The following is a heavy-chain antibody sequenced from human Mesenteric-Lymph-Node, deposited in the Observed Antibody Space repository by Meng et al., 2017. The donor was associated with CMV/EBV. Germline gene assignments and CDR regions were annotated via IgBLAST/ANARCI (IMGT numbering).Heavy chain of an antibody. Sequence: ASVKVSCKASGYTFTAFYIHWVRQAPGQGLEWMGWINPNSGGTNYAQRFQGRAIMTRDTSITTAYMELSSLRSDDTAVYYCAKIAVTRRGDYYNTMDVWGQGTTVTVSS. J-gene: IGHJ6*02. V-gene: IGHV1-2*02. CDR2: INPNSGGT. D-gene: IGHD3-10*01. CDR3: AKIAVTRRGDYYNTMDV. CDR1: GYTFTAFY.